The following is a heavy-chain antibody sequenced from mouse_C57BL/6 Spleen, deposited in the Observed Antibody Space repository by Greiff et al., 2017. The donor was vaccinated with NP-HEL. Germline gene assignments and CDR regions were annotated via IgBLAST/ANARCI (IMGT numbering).Heavy chain of an antibody. D-gene: IGHD2-2*01. V-gene: IGHV3-1*01. CDR3: ASSTMVTTGVPDY. Sequence: EVQLVESGPGMVKPSQSLSLTCTVTGYSITSGYDWHWIRHFPGNKLEWMGYISYSGSTNYNPSLKSLISITHDTSKNHFFLKLNSVTTEDTATYYCASSTMVTTGVPDYWGQGTSVTVSS. CDR2: ISYSGST. CDR1: GYSITSGYD. J-gene: IGHJ4*01.